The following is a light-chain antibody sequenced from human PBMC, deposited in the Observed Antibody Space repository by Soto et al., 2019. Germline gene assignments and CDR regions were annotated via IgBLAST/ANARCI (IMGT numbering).Light chain of an antibody. CDR2: GAS. V-gene: IGKV3D-15*01. Sequence: EIVMTQSPATLSVSPGERATRSCMARQSVSSNLVWYQVKPGQAPRRLIYGASSRATSIPDSFSGRGFGTEFTLTISSLQPDDFATYYCQHYNSYSEAFGQGAKVDIK. CDR3: QHYNSYSEA. CDR1: QSVSSN. J-gene: IGKJ1*01.